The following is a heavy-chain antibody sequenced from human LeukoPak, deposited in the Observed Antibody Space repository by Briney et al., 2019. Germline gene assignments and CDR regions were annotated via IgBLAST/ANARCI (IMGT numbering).Heavy chain of an antibody. Sequence: GASLKISCKGSGYSFTSYWIAWVRQLPGKGLEWMGIIYPGDSDTRYSPSFQGQVTISADKSISTAYLQWSSLKASDTAMYYCARRNYYDSSGYYLRNGMDVWGQGTTVTVSS. CDR1: GYSFTSYW. V-gene: IGHV5-51*01. D-gene: IGHD3-22*01. CDR2: IYPGDSDT. CDR3: ARRNYYDSSGYYLRNGMDV. J-gene: IGHJ6*02.